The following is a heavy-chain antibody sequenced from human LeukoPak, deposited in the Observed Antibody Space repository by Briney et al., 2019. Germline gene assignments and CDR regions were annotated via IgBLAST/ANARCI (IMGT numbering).Heavy chain of an antibody. CDR3: ARQEGSQNFDY. V-gene: IGHV4-39*01. CDR1: GGSVSSGSYY. CDR2: IYYSGST. J-gene: IGHJ4*02. Sequence: SETLSLTCTVSGGSVSSGSYYWSWIRQPPGKGLEWIGSIYYSGSTYYNPSLKSRVTISVDTSKNQFSLKLSSVTAADTAVYYCARQEGSQNFDYWGQGTLVTVSS.